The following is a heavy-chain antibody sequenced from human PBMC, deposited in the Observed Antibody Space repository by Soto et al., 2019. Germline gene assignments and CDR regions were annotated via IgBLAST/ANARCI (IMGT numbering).Heavy chain of an antibody. CDR2: IIPIFGTA. CDR3: ARSPPMTTVTITWFDP. CDR1: GGTFSSYA. D-gene: IGHD4-17*01. Sequence: ASVKVSCKASGGTFSSYAISWVRQAPGQGLEWMGGIIPIFGTANYAQKFQGRVTITADESTSTAYMELSSLRSEDTAVYYCARSPPMTTVTITWFDPWGQGTLVTVSS. V-gene: IGHV1-69*13. J-gene: IGHJ5*02.